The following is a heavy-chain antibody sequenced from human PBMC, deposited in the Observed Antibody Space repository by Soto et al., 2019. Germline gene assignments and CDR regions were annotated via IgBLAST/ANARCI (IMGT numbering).Heavy chain of an antibody. CDR1: GFTFSSYA. CDR3: ARDGNGYAFDI. CDR2: ISYDGSNK. D-gene: IGHD1-26*01. Sequence: QVQLVESGGGVVQPGRSLRLSCAASGFTFSSYAMHWVRQAPGKGLEWVAVISYDGSNKYYADSVKGRFTISRDNSKNTLYLQMNSLRAEDTAVYYCARDGNGYAFDIWGQGTMVTVSS. V-gene: IGHV3-30-3*01. J-gene: IGHJ3*02.